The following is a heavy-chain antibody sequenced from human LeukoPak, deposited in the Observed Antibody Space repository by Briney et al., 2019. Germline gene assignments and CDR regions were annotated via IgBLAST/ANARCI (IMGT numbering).Heavy chain of an antibody. CDR1: GYTFTSYG. J-gene: IGHJ4*02. CDR3: ARDIRDQLPYY. D-gene: IGHD2-2*01. CDR2: ISAYNGNT. Sequence: ASVTVTCKASGYTFTSYGISWVRQAPGQGLEWMGWISAYNGNTNYAQKLQGRVTMTTDTSTSTAYMELRSLRSDDTAVYYCARDIRDQLPYYWGQGTLVTVSS. V-gene: IGHV1-18*04.